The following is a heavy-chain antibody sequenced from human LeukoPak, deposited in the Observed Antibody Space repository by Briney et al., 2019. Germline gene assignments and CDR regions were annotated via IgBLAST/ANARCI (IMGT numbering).Heavy chain of an antibody. CDR3: ARLFNGDYILDY. CDR1: GGSISSGGYY. V-gene: IGHV4-31*03. CDR2: IYYSGST. Sequence: SETLSLTCTVSGGSISSGGYYWSWLRQHPGKGLEWIGYIYYSGSTYYNPSLKSRVTISVDTSKNQFSLKLSSVTAADTAVYYCARLFNGDYILDYWGQGTLVTVSS. D-gene: IGHD4-17*01. J-gene: IGHJ4*02.